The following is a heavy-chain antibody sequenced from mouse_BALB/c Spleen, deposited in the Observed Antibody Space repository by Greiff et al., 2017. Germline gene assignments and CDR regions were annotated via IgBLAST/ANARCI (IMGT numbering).Heavy chain of an antibody. Sequence: EVQGVESGGGLVQPGGSRKLSCAASGFTFSSFGMHWVRQAPEKGLEWVAYISSGSSTIYYADTVKGRFTISRDNPKNTLFLQMTSLRSEDTAMYYCARSGFITTVVDYFDYWGQGTTLTVSS. V-gene: IGHV5-17*02. CDR1: GFTFSSFG. CDR3: ARSGFITTVVDYFDY. J-gene: IGHJ2*01. CDR2: ISSGSSTI. D-gene: IGHD1-1*01.